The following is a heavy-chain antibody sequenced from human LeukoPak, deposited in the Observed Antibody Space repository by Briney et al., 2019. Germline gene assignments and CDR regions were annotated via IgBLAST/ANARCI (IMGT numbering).Heavy chain of an antibody. Sequence: PGRSLRLSCAASGFXFSSYAMHWVRQAPGKGLEWVAFISYDGSNKYYADTVKGRFTISRDNSKNTLYLQMNSLRAEDTAVYYCARVGALDSSGSPFDPWGQGTLVTVSS. D-gene: IGHD3-22*01. CDR2: ISYDGSNK. J-gene: IGHJ5*02. CDR3: ARVGALDSSGSPFDP. CDR1: GFXFSSYA. V-gene: IGHV3-30-3*01.